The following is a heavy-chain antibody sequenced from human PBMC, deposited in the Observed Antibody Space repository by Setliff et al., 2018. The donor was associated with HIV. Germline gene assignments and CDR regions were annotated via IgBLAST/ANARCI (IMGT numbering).Heavy chain of an antibody. J-gene: IGHJ4*02. Sequence: SETLSLTCVVSGYSISSGYYWGWIRQPPGTGLEWIGSFYHSTTYYNPSLKSRITISVDMSRNQFSLVLSSVTAADTAVYYCARGPPFAYWGQGLLVTVSS. CDR1: GYSISSGYY. CDR2: FYHSTT. CDR3: ARGPPFAY. V-gene: IGHV4-38-2*01.